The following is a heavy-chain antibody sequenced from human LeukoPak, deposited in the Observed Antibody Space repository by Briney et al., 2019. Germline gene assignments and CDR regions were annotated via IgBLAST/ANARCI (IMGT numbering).Heavy chain of an antibody. D-gene: IGHD5-12*01. CDR3: ARGGYSGYALWDY. V-gene: IGHV1-2*02. Sequence: ASVKVSCKASGYTFTVYYMHWVRQAPGQGLEWMGWINPNSGGTNYAQKFQGRVTMTRDTSISTAYMELSRLRSDDTAVYYCARGGYSGYALWDYWGQGTLVTVSS. CDR1: GYTFTVYY. J-gene: IGHJ4*02. CDR2: INPNSGGT.